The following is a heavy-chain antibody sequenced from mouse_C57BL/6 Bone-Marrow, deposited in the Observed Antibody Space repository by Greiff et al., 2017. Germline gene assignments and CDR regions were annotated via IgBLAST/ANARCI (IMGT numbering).Heavy chain of an antibody. CDR3: TSSFYGSSCWYFDV. Sequence: EVQLKQSGAELVRPGASVKLSCTASGFNIKDDYMHWVKQRPEQGLEWIGWVDPENGGTEYASQFQGKATITADTSSNTAYLQLSSLTSEDTAVYYCTSSFYGSSCWYFDVWGTGTTVTVSS. D-gene: IGHD1-1*01. CDR2: VDPENGGT. CDR1: GFNIKDDY. V-gene: IGHV14-4*01. J-gene: IGHJ1*03.